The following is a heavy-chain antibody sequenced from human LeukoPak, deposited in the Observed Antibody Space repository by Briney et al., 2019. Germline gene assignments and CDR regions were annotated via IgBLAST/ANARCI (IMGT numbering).Heavy chain of an antibody. CDR2: ISSSSSYI. CDR1: GFTFSSYS. V-gene: IGHV3-21*01. J-gene: IGHJ3*02. CDR3: ARWVPRTRPHAFDI. D-gene: IGHD1-1*01. Sequence: GGSLRLSCAASGFTFSSYSMNWVRQAPGKGLEWVSSISSSSSYIYYADSVKGRFTISRDNAKNSLYLQMNSLRAEDTAVYYCARWVPRTRPHAFDIWGQGTMVTVSS.